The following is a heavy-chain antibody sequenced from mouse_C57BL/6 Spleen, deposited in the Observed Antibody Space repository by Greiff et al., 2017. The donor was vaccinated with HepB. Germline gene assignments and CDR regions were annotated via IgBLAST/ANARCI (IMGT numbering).Heavy chain of an antibody. CDR2: IRNKANGYTT. D-gene: IGHD2-3*01. CDR1: GFTFTDYY. Sequence: EVQRVESGGGLVQPGGSLSLSCAASGFTFTDYYMSWVRQPPGKALEWLGFIRNKANGYTTEYSASVKGRFTISRDNSQSILYLQMNALRAEDSATYYCARYIHPDGYYFDYWGQGTTLTVSS. V-gene: IGHV7-3*01. CDR3: ARYIHPDGYYFDY. J-gene: IGHJ2*01.